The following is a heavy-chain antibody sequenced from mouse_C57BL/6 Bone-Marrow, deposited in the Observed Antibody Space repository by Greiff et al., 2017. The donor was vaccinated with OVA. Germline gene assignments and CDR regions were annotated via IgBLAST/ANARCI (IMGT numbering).Heavy chain of an antibody. CDR1: GYTFTDYE. CDR2: IDPETGGT. CDR3: TRQLRRGFAY. D-gene: IGHD3-2*02. J-gene: IGHJ3*01. Sequence: QVQLKQSGAELVRPGASVTLSCKASGYTFTDYEMHWVKQTPVHGLEWIGAIDPETGGTAYNQKFKGKAILTADKSSSTAYMELRSLTSEDSAVYYCTRQLRRGFAYWGQGTLVTVSA. V-gene: IGHV1-15*01.